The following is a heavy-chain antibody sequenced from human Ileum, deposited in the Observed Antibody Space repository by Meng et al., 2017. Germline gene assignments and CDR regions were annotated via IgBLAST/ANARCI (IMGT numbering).Heavy chain of an antibody. V-gene: IGHV1-18*01. D-gene: IGHD4-23*01. CDR2: ISAYSGNT. J-gene: IGHJ4*02. CDR1: GYIFTRYG. Sequence: QVQLEQSGAEVKKPGASVKVSCKASGYIFTRYGIGWVRQAPGQGLEWMGWISAYSGNTKYAQKLQGRVTMTTDTSTSTAYMELRNLRSDDTAVYYCARDTVGTTLGDYWGQGTLVTVSS. CDR3: ARDTVGTTLGDY.